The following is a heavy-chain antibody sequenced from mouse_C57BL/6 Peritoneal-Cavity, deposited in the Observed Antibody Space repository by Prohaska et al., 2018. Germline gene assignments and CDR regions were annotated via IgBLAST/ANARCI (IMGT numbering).Heavy chain of an antibody. D-gene: IGHD2-3*01. CDR3: ARYLAMNYYAMDY. CDR1: SYTSTSYW. Sequence: QVQLQQPGAELVRPGTSVKLSCKASSYTSTSYWMHWVKQRPGQGLGWIGVIDPSDSYTNYNQKFKGKATLTVDTSSSTAYMQLSSLTSEDSAVYYCARYLAMNYYAMDYWGQGTSVTVSS. J-gene: IGHJ4*01. V-gene: IGHV1-59*01. CDR2: IDPSDSYT.